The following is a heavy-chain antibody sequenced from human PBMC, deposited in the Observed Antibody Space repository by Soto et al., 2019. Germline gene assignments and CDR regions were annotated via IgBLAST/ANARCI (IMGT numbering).Heavy chain of an antibody. J-gene: IGHJ4*02. V-gene: IGHV4-34*01. CDR3: ARSGHLFDY. D-gene: IGHD3-10*01. Sequence: QVQLQQWGAGLLKPSETLSLTCAAYGGSFNDYYWSWIRQPPGKGLEWIGEINHTGHTNYNPSLKSRVTTSVDTSKNQFSLKLTSVSAADTAVYYCARSGHLFDYWGQGILVTVSS. CDR2: INHTGHT. CDR1: GGSFNDYY.